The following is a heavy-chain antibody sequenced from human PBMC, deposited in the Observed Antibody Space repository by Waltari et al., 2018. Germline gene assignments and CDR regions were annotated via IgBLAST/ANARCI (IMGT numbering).Heavy chain of an antibody. CDR1: GGSISSYY. Sequence: QVQLQESGSGLVKPSETLSLTCTVSGGSISSYYWSWIRQPPGKGLEWIGYIYYSGSTTYNPSLKSRVTISVDTSKNQFSLKLSSVTAADTAVYYCARGRYSSGRGAAEDAFDIWGQGTMVTVSS. CDR2: IYYSGST. V-gene: IGHV4-59*01. J-gene: IGHJ3*02. D-gene: IGHD6-19*01. CDR3: ARGRYSSGRGAAEDAFDI.